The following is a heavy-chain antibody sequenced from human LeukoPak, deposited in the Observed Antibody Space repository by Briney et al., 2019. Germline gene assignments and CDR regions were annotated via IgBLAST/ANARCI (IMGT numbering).Heavy chain of an antibody. V-gene: IGHV1-69*05. J-gene: IGHJ4*02. Sequence: ASVKVSCKASGGTFSSYAISWVRQAPGQGLEWMGGIIPIFGTANYAQKFQGRVTITTDESTSTAYMELSSLRSEDTAVYYCARAADCTNGVCYSFDYWGQGTLVTVSS. CDR2: IIPIFGTA. CDR1: GGTFSSYA. D-gene: IGHD2-8*01. CDR3: ARAADCTNGVCYSFDY.